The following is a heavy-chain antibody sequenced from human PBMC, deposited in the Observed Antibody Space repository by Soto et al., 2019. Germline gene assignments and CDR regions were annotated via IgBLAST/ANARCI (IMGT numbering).Heavy chain of an antibody. D-gene: IGHD1-26*01. CDR3: AKDEVGDVYYYYYGMEV. CDR2: ISYDGSNK. Sequence: PGGSLRLSCAASGFTFSSYAMHWVRQAPGKGLEWVAVISYDGSNKYYADSVKGRFTISRDNSKNTLYLLMNSLRAEDTAVYYWAKDEVGDVYYYYYGMEVWGQGTTVTVSS. V-gene: IGHV3-30-3*01. J-gene: IGHJ6*02. CDR1: GFTFSSYA.